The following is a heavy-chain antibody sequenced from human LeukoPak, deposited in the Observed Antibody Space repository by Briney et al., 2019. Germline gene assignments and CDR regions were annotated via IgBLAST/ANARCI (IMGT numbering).Heavy chain of an antibody. CDR2: IRSEVDGGTA. CDR1: GFTFRNAW. V-gene: IGHV3-15*01. Sequence: GGSHRLSCAASGFTFRNAWMSWVRQAPGKWLEWVGRIRSEVDGGTADYAAAVEGRFTISRDDSNNKLYLQMNSLKTEDTAVYYCNTDSMEDIRGYCTGGRCGGIDYWGQGTLVTVSS. D-gene: IGHD2-15*01. J-gene: IGHJ4*02. CDR3: NTDSMEDIRGYCTGGRCGGIDY.